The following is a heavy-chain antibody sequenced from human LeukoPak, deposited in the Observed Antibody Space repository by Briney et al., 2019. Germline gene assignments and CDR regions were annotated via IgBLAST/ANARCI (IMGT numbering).Heavy chain of an antibody. CDR2: IYYSGST. V-gene: IGHV4-59*08. D-gene: IGHD5-18*01. J-gene: IGHJ4*02. CDR1: GGSISNYY. CDR3: ARQAYSYGLPYFDY. Sequence: SENLSLTCTVSGGSISNYYWNWIRQPLGKGLEWIGYIYYSGSTNYNPSLKSRVTISVDTSKNQFSLELSSVTAADTAVYYCARQAYSYGLPYFDYWGQGTLVTVSS.